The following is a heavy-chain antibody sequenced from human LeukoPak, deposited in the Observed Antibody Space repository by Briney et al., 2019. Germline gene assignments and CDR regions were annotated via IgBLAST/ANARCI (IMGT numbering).Heavy chain of an antibody. CDR2: IYPSEPST. D-gene: IGHD6-6*01. CDR1: GFKFSSYA. Sequence: GGSLRLSCAASGFKFSSYAMTWVRQAPGKGLEWVSTIYPSEPSTYYADSVMGRFAISRDNSKSTLYLQMNGLRPEDTAVYYCAKGSSSSNYYYGMDVWGQGTTVTVSS. J-gene: IGHJ6*02. V-gene: IGHV3-23*01. CDR3: AKGSSSSNYYYGMDV.